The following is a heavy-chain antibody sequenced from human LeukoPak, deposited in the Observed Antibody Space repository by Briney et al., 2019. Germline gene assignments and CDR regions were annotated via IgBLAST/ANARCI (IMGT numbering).Heavy chain of an antibody. Sequence: SVKVSCKASGGTFSSYAISWVRQAPGQGLEWMGGIIPIFGIANYAQKFQGRVTITADKSTSTAYMELSSLRSEDTAVYYCARDSTEDSSGYYLYWGQGTLVTVSS. V-gene: IGHV1-69*17. CDR3: ARDSTEDSSGYYLY. CDR1: GGTFSSYA. J-gene: IGHJ4*02. CDR2: IIPIFGIA. D-gene: IGHD3-22*01.